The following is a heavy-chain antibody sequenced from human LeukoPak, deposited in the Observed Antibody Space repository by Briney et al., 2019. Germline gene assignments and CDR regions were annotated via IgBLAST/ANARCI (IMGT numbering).Heavy chain of an antibody. CDR3: RXXRGXTVXGXRLDY. D-gene: IGHD3-10*01. J-gene: IGHJ4*02. CDR1: GGSISNYY. Sequence: SETLSLTCTVSGGSISNYYWSWIRQPAGKGLEWIGHISTSGSTNYNPSLKSRVTISIDNSNNQFSLKMTSATSADTAVYHCRXXRGXTVXGXRLDYWXQGTLVTVSS. CDR2: ISTSGST. V-gene: IGHV4-4*07.